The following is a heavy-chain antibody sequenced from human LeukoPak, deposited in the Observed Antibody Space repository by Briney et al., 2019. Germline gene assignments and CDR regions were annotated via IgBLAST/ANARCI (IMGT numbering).Heavy chain of an antibody. Sequence: GESLKISCKGSGYSFTSYWIGWVRQMPGKGLEWMGIIYPGDSDTRYSPSFQGQVTISADKSISTAYLQWSSLKASDTAMYYCARRATKQYYDSSGYLHLDYWGQGTLVTVSS. V-gene: IGHV5-51*01. J-gene: IGHJ4*02. CDR2: IYPGDSDT. CDR1: GYSFTSYW. CDR3: ARRATKQYYDSSGYLHLDY. D-gene: IGHD3-22*01.